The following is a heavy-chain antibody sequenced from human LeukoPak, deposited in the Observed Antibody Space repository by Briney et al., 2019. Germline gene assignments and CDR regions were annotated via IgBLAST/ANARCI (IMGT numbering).Heavy chain of an antibody. J-gene: IGHJ4*02. CDR1: AGSRRSYY. D-gene: IGHD6-19*01. CDR3: ARTKSGWYYSDY. CDR2: VYNGGTA. V-gene: IGHV4-59*08. Sequence: SETLSLTCTVYAGSRRSYYWSWIRPPPGKGLELIEYVYNGGTANYKPSLESRVTILVDTSKNKFSLNLSAVTAADTAVYYCARTKSGWYYSDYWGQGTLVSVSS.